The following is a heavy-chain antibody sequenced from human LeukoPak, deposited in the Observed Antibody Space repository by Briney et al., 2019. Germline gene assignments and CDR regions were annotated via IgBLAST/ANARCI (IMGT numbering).Heavy chain of an antibody. V-gene: IGHV1-46*01. Sequence: ASVKVSCKASGYTFTSYDMHWVRQAPGQGLEGMGIINPSGDSTSYGQKFQGRVTMTRDTSTSTVYMELSSLRSEDTAVYYCASVLYCGADCYSGRYFFDYWGQGTLVTVSS. CDR1: GYTFTSYD. CDR2: INPSGDST. CDR3: ASVLYCGADCYSGRYFFDY. J-gene: IGHJ4*02. D-gene: IGHD2-21*02.